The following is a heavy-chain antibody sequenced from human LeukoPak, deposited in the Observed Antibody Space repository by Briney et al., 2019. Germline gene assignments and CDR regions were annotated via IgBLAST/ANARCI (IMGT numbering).Heavy chain of an antibody. CDR2: INHSGST. J-gene: IGHJ3*02. V-gene: IGHV4-34*01. D-gene: IGHD5-24*01. Sequence: SETLSPTCAVYGGSFSGYYWSWIRQPPGKGLEWIGEINHSGSTNYNPSLKSRVTISVDTSKNQFSLKLSSVTAADTAVYYCAAVEMATIMFSDAFDIWGQGTMVTVSS. CDR1: GGSFSGYY. CDR3: AAVEMATIMFSDAFDI.